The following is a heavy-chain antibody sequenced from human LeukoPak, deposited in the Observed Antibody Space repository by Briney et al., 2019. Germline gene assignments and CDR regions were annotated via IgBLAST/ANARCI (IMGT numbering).Heavy chain of an antibody. J-gene: IGHJ4*02. V-gene: IGHV4-61*02. CDR2: MYTSGTT. D-gene: IGHD3-22*01. CDR1: GGSIRSGSYY. CDR3: ARTASGYYLFDY. Sequence: PSETLSLTCTVSGGSIRSGSYYWNWIRQPAGKGLEWIGRMYTSGTTNYNPSLKSRVTISVDTSKNQFSLKLSSVTAADTAVYYCARTASGYYLFDYWGQGTLVTASS.